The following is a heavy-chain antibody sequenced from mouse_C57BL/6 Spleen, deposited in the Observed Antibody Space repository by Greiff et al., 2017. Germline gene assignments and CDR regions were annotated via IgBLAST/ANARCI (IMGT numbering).Heavy chain of an antibody. V-gene: IGHV1-5*01. Sequence: VQLQQSGTVLARPGASVKMSCKTSGYTFTSYWMHWVKQRPGQGLEWIGAIYPGNSDTSYNQKFKAKSKLPAFTSASSAYMELSILTNEDSAVYYWTKWYYSPPKYYFDYWGQGTSLTVSS. CDR3: TKWYYSPPKYYFDY. D-gene: IGHD1-1*01. CDR1: GYTFTSYW. CDR2: IYPGNSDT. J-gene: IGHJ2*02.